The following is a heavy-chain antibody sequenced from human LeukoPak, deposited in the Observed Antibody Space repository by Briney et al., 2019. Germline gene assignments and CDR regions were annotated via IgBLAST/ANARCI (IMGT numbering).Heavy chain of an antibody. CDR2: ISYDGSNK. CDR1: GFTFSSYA. J-gene: IGHJ6*02. Sequence: GGSLRLSCAASGFTFSSYAMHWVRQAPGKGLEWVAVISYDGSNKYYADSVKGRFTISRDNSKNTLYLQMNILRAEDTAVYYCARDLMDVWGQGTTVTVSS. CDR3: ARDLMDV. V-gene: IGHV3-30*04.